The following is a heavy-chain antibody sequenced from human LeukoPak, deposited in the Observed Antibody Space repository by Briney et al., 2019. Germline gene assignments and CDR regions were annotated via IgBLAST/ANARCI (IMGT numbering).Heavy chain of an antibody. D-gene: IGHD3-10*01. Sequence: PGRSLRLSCAASGFTFSNAWMNWVRQAPGKGLEWVAKINQDGSDMYYVDSVKSRFFVSRDNARNLVYLQMNSLRVDDTAVYYCARDFPGIGRGTFDFWGQGTIIIVSS. CDR2: INQDGSDM. CDR1: GFTFSNAW. J-gene: IGHJ3*01. V-gene: IGHV3-7*03. CDR3: ARDFPGIGRGTFDF.